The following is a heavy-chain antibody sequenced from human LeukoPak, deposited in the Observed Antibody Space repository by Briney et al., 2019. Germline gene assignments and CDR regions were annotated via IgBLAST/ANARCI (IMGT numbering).Heavy chain of an antibody. D-gene: IGHD2-15*01. CDR2: IKQDGSAK. CDR3: ARNSGGRWDNWFDP. J-gene: IGHJ5*02. Sequence: GGSLRLSCAASGFTLLNYWMSWVRQAPGKGLEWVANIKQDGSAKYYVDSVKGRFTISRDNAKASLYLQMNSLRAEDTAVYYCARNSGGRWDNWFDPWGQGTLVTVSS. CDR1: GFTLLNYW. V-gene: IGHV3-7*05.